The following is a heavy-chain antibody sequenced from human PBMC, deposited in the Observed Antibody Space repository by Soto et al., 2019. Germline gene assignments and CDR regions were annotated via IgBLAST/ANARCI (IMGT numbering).Heavy chain of an antibody. D-gene: IGHD3-16*01. CDR1: GGSISSGDYY. CDR2: IYYSGST. V-gene: IGHV4-30-4*01. Sequence: SETLSLTCTVSGGSISSGDYYWSWIRQPPGKGLEWIGYIYYSGSTYYNPSLTSRVTISVDTSKNQISLRLSSVTAADTTVYYCVRGGLLCQQSSDYFAFWGQGALVTVSS. CDR3: VRGGLLCQQSSDYFAF. J-gene: IGHJ4*02.